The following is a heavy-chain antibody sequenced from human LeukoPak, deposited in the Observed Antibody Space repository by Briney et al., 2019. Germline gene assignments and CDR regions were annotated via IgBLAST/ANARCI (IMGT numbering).Heavy chain of an antibody. CDR1: GYTFTSYD. D-gene: IGHD5-18*01. V-gene: IGHV1-8*01. J-gene: IGHJ6*02. CDR2: MNPKTGNT. CDR3: AKVRGYSYGYLPYYGMDV. Sequence: ASVEVSCKASGYTFTSYDINWVRQATGQGLEWMGWMNPKTGNTGYAQKFQGRVTMTRDTSISAAYLELSSLTSEDTAVYYCAKVRGYSYGYLPYYGMDVWGQGTTVTVSS.